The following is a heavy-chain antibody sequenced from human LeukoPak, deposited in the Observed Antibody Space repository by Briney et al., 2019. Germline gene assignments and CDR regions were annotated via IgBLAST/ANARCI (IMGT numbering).Heavy chain of an antibody. CDR2: IYYSGST. CDR1: GGSISNHY. Sequence: SETLSLTCTVSGGSISNHYWSWIRQPPGKGLEWIGYIYYSGSTNYNPSLKSRVTISVDTSKNQFSLKLSSVTAADTAVYYCARAGSGYDYYYYYYMDVWGKGTTVTVSS. V-gene: IGHV4-59*11. D-gene: IGHD5-12*01. CDR3: ARAGSGYDYYYYYYMDV. J-gene: IGHJ6*03.